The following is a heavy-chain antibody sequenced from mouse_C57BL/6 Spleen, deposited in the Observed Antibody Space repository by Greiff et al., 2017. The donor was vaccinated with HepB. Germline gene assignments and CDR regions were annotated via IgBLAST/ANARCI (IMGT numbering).Heavy chain of an antibody. J-gene: IGHJ4*01. CDR1: GYSFTSYY. CDR3: ARAYYSSYYAMDY. D-gene: IGHD2-5*01. V-gene: IGHV1-66*01. CDR2: IYPGSGNT. Sequence: QVQLQQSGPELVKPGASVKISCKASGYSFTSYYIHWVKQRPGQGLEWIGWIYPGSGNTKYNEKFKGKATLTADTSSSTAYMQLSSLTSEDSAVYYCARAYYSSYYAMDYWGQGTSVTVSS.